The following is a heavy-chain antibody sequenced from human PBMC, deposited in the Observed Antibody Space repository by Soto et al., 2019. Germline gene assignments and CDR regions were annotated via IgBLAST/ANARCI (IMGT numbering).Heavy chain of an antibody. CDR1: GCTFSSYA. J-gene: IGHJ6*02. CDR2: IIPIFGTA. D-gene: IGHD3-22*01. CDR3: ARSYYYDSSGPSQYYYYGMDV. Sequence: GASVKVSCKASGCTFSSYAISWVRQAPGQGLEWMGGIIPIFGTANYAQKFQGRVTITADESTSTAYMELSSLRSEDTAVYYCARSYYYDSSGPSQYYYYGMDVWGQGTTVTVSS. V-gene: IGHV1-69*13.